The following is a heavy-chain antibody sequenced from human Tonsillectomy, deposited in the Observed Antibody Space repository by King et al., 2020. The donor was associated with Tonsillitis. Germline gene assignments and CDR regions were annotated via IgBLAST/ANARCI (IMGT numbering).Heavy chain of an antibody. CDR1: GFTFSNYN. V-gene: IGHV3-48*02. Sequence: VQLVESGGGLVPPGGSLRLSCAASGFTFSNYNMNWVRQAPGKGLEWVSYISSSSGTKYYADSVKGRFTISRDNAKNSLYVQMNSLRDEDTAVYYCARVPRGWCGEPEHAFDIWGKGTMVTVSS. CDR2: ISSSSGTK. CDR3: ARVPRGWCGEPEHAFDI. D-gene: IGHD3-10*01. J-gene: IGHJ3*02.